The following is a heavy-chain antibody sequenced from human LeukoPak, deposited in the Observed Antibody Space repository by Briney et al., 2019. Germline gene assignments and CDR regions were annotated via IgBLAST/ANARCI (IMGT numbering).Heavy chain of an antibody. Sequence: SETLSLTCTVSGGSISSGGYYWSWIRQPPGKGLEWIGEINHSGSTNYIPSLKSRVTISGDTSKNQFSLRLSSVTAADTAVYYCARWGPSAFDMWGQGTKVTVSS. CDR2: INHSGST. CDR3: ARWGPSAFDM. J-gene: IGHJ3*02. CDR1: GGSISSGGYY. V-gene: IGHV4-39*07. D-gene: IGHD3-16*01.